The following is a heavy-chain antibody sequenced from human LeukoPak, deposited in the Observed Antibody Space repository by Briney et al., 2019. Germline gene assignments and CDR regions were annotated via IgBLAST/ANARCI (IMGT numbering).Heavy chain of an antibody. Sequence: GGSLRLSCTTSGFTFGDYVVSWIRQAPGKGLEWVGFIRSKPYGGTTEYAASVKGRFTISRDDSKSIAYLQMNSLKTEDTAVYYCTTDPHYYDSSGYHEYFQHWGQGTLVTVSS. J-gene: IGHJ1*01. CDR2: IRSKPYGGTT. CDR1: GFTFGDYV. D-gene: IGHD3-22*01. V-gene: IGHV3-49*03. CDR3: TTDPHYYDSSGYHEYFQH.